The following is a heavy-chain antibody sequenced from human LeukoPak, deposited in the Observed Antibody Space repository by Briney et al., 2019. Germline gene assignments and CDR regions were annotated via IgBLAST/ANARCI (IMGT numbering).Heavy chain of an antibody. CDR1: GGSFSGYY. D-gene: IGHD3-16*01. J-gene: IGHJ6*02. CDR3: ASTGGSDGMDV. V-gene: IGHV4-34*01. Sequence: PSETLSLTCAVYGGSFSGYYWSWIRQPPGKGLEWIGEINHSGSTNYNPSLKSRVTISVDTSKNQFSLKLSSVTAADTAVYYCASTGGSDGMDVWGQGTLVTVSS. CDR2: INHSGST.